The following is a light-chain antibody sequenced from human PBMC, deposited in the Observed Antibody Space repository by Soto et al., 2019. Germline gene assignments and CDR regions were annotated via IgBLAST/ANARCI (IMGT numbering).Light chain of an antibody. CDR1: RDISNN. J-gene: IGKJ1*01. Sequence: EILMTQSPATLSVSPGGRATLSCRASRDISNNLAWYQQRPGQPPRLLIYGASTRATGVAARCSGSGWGTEFPLPIPGLQSDDFAVYYCQKSTSWQTFGKGTRVDTK. V-gene: IGKV3-15*01. CDR2: GAS. CDR3: QKSTSWQT.